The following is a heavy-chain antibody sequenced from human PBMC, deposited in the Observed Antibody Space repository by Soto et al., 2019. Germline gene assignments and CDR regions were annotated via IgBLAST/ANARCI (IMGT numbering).Heavy chain of an antibody. D-gene: IGHD6-13*01. CDR2: VYWDDDK. J-gene: IGHJ5*02. CDR1: GFSLSTSGVG. CDR3: AHRLGGSSWYRGTNWFDP. V-gene: IGHV2-5*02. Sequence: GSGPTLVNPTQTLTLTCTFSGFSLSTSGVGVGWIRQPPGKALEWLALVYWDDDKRYSPSLKSRLTITKDSSKNQVVLIMTNMDPVDTATYYCAHRLGGSSWYRGTNWFDPWGLGTLVTSPQ.